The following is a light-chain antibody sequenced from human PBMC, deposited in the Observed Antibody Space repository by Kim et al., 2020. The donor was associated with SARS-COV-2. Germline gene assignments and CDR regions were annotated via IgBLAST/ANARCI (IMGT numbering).Light chain of an antibody. J-gene: IGLJ2*01. CDR1: SSDVGGYNY. V-gene: IGLV2-14*04. Sequence: GQSITISCTGTSSDVGGYNYVSWYQQNPGKAPKLMIYDVSNRPSGVSNRFSGSKSGNTASLTISGLQAEDEADYYCSSYTSSNTLVFGAGTKVTVL. CDR3: SSYTSSNTLV. CDR2: DVS.